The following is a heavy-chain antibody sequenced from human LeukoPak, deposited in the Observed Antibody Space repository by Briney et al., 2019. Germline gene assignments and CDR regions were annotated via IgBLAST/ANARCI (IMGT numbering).Heavy chain of an antibody. J-gene: IGHJ4*02. V-gene: IGHV4-34*01. CDR3: ARRGRRAAAEFDY. Sequence: SETLSLTCAVYGGSFSGYYWSWIRQPPGKGLEWIGEINHSGSTNYNPSLKSRFTISVDTSKNQFSLKLSSVTAADTAVYYCARRGRRAAAEFDYWGQGTLVTVSS. CDR1: GGSFSGYY. D-gene: IGHD2-2*01. CDR2: INHSGST.